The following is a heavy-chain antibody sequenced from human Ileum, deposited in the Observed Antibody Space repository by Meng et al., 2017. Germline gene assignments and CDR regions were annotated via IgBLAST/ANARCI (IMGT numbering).Heavy chain of an antibody. J-gene: IGHJ4*02. Sequence: GESLKISCAASGFMFSGFEMNWVRQAPGKGLEWISYISDSGVTIYADSVKGRFTISRDNAKNSLFLQMNSLRVEDTAVYYCARDKGIGYSDEESGFDYWGQGTLVTVSS. CDR2: ISDSGVTI. V-gene: IGHV3-48*03. CDR3: ARDKGIGYSDEESGFDY. CDR1: GFMFSGFE. D-gene: IGHD2-15*01.